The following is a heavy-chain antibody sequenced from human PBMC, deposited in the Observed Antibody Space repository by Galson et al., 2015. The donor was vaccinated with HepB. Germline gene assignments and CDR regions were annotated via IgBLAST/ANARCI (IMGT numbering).Heavy chain of an antibody. CDR1: GGTFSSYA. D-gene: IGHD3-22*01. CDR3: AGGNTMIVVATLPGGAFDI. CDR2: IIPIFGTA. J-gene: IGHJ3*02. V-gene: IGHV1-69*13. Sequence: SVKVSCKASGGTFSSYAISWVRQAPGQGLEWMGGIIPIFGTANYAQKFQGRVTITADESTSTAYMELSSLRSEDTAVYYCAGGNTMIVVATLPGGAFDIWGQGTMVTVSS.